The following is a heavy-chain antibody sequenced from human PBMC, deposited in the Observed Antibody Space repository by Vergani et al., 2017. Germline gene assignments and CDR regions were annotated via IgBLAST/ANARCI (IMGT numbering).Heavy chain of an antibody. J-gene: IGHJ6*02. CDR1: GYTLTELS. CDR2: INPSGGST. CDR3: ARGGIVVVVAAPRLGYYGMDV. Sequence: QVQLVQSGAEVKKPGASVKVSCKVSGYTLTELSMHWVRQAPGQGLEWMGIINPSGGSTSYAQKFQGRVTMTRDTSTSTVYMELSSLRSEDTAVYYCARGGIVVVVAAPRLGYYGMDVWGQGTTVTVSS. V-gene: IGHV1-46*01. D-gene: IGHD2-15*01.